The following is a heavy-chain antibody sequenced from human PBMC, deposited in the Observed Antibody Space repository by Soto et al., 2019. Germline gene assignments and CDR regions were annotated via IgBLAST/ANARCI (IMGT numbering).Heavy chain of an antibody. D-gene: IGHD5-18*01. Sequence: EGQLVESGGGLVQPGGSLRLSCAASGFTFSSYTMNWVRQAPGKGLGHISYSSTGTTTHYADSVRGRFTVSRDNAKNSLYLQMNSLRAEETAVYYCARDYGYAFDIWGQGTMVTVSS. CDR1: GFTFSSYT. CDR3: ARDYGYAFDI. CDR2: SSTGTTT. J-gene: IGHJ3*02. V-gene: IGHV3-48*01.